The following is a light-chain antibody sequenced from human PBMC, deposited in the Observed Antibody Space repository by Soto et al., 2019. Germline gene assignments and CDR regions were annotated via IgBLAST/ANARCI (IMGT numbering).Light chain of an antibody. CDR2: GAS. J-gene: IGKJ1*01. V-gene: IGKV3-20*01. CDR3: QQYDSSPWT. CDR1: QSVSSSF. Sequence: ESVLTQSPGTLSLSPGERATLSCRASQSVSSSFLAWYQLKPGQAPRLLIYGASSRATGIPDRFSGSGSGTDLPLTISRLEPEDFAVYYCQQYDSSPWTFAQGTKVEIK.